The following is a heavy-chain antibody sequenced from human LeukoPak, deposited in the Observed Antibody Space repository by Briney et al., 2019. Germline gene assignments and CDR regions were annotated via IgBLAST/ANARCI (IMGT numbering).Heavy chain of an antibody. CDR1: GGSISSYY. D-gene: IGHD2-15*01. CDR2: IYYSGST. Sequence: PSETLSLTCTVSGGSISSYYWSWIRQPPGKGLEWIGYIYYSGSTNYNPSLKSRVAISVDTSKNQFSLKLSSVTAADTAVYYCARDGGGSPFDYWGQGTLVTVSS. CDR3: ARDGGGSPFDY. J-gene: IGHJ4*02. V-gene: IGHV4-59*01.